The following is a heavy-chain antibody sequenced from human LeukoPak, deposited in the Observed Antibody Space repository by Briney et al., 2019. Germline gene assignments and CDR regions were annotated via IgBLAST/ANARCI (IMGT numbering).Heavy chain of an antibody. Sequence: SETLSLTCTVSGGSISSSRYYWGWIRQPPGKGLEWIGIIYYSGSTYYNPSLKSRVTMSVDTSKSQFSLKLSSVTAADTAVYYCARGIPGYFGTSGYYYEYWGQGTLVTVSS. D-gene: IGHD3-22*01. CDR3: ARGIPGYFGTSGYYYEY. J-gene: IGHJ4*02. V-gene: IGHV4-39*07. CDR2: IYYSGST. CDR1: GGSISSSRYY.